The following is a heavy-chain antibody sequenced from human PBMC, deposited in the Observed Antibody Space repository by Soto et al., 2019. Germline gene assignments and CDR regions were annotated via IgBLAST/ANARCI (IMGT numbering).Heavy chain of an antibody. V-gene: IGHV1-18*04. J-gene: IGHJ6*02. D-gene: IGHD4-17*01. Sequence: QVQLVQSGAEVKKPGASVKVSCKASGYTFTSYGISWVRQAPGQGLEWMGWISAYNGNTNYAQKRQGRVTMTTDTSTSTAYMELRSLRSDDTAVYYCARDYGDYPYYFYYGLDVWGQGTTVTVSS. CDR3: ARDYGDYPYYFYYGLDV. CDR2: ISAYNGNT. CDR1: GYTFTSYG.